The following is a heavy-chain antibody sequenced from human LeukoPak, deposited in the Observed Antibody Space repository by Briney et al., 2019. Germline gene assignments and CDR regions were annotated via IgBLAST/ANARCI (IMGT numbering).Heavy chain of an antibody. CDR2: ISAYNGNT. J-gene: IGHJ4*02. CDR1: GYTFTSYG. Sequence: GASVKVSCKASGYTFTSYGISWVRQAPGQGLEWMGWISAYNGNTNYAQKLQGRVTMTTDTSTSTAYMELRSLRSDDTAVYYCARDLPGYCSGGSCSRPNYWGQGTLVTVSS. CDR3: ARDLPGYCSGGSCSRPNY. D-gene: IGHD2-15*01. V-gene: IGHV1-18*01.